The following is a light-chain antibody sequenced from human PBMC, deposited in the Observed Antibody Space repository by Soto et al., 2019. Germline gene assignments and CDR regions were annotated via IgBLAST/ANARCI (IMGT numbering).Light chain of an antibody. CDR3: QKYDSAART. V-gene: IGKV1-27*01. CDR2: GAS. Sequence: DVEMTHSPCSLSASVGDRITITCRASQRISNSLAWYQQRPGRVPKLLIYGASNLQSEVPSRFSGSGSGTDFTLTISSLQPEDVAIYYCQKYDSAARTFGQGTKVDIK. J-gene: IGKJ1*01. CDR1: QRISNS.